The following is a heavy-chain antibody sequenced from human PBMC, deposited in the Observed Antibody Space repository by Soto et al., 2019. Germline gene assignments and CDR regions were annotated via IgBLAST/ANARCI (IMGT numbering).Heavy chain of an antibody. J-gene: IGHJ4*02. D-gene: IGHD6-19*01. V-gene: IGHV3-7*01. CDR2: IKYDGSET. CDR3: ARYSSAWGL. Sequence: PGGSLRLSCAASGFTFSTYLMIWVRQAPGKGLEWVANIKYDGSETYYVDSVKGRFTISRDNAKNSLYLQMSSLRGEDTAVYYCARYSSAWGLWGQGTLVTVSS. CDR1: GFTFSTYL.